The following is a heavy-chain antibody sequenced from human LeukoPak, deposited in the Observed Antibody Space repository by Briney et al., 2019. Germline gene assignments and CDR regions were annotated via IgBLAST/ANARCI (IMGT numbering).Heavy chain of an antibody. V-gene: IGHV3-11*01. CDR3: ARGRRQFKAVGAVGY. CDR2: ISSSGSTI. Sequence: GGSLRLSCAASGFTFSDYYMSWIRQAPGKGLEWVSYISSSGSTIYYADPVKGRFTISRDNAKNSLYLQMNSLRAEDTAVYYCARGRRQFKAVGAVGYWGQGTLVTVSS. D-gene: IGHD1-26*01. CDR1: GFTFSDYY. J-gene: IGHJ4*02.